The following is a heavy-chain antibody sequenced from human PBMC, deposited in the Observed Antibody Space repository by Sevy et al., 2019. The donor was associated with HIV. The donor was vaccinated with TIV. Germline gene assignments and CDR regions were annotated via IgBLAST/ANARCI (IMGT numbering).Heavy chain of an antibody. J-gene: IGHJ5*02. CDR2: INPSSGGT. CDR1: GYTFIGYY. CDR3: AGQTSGWYDWFDP. D-gene: IGHD6-19*01. Sequence: ASVKVSCKASGYTFIGYYIHWLRQAPGQGLEWIGRINPSSGGTKYTQKFQGSVTVTTDMSVSTAYMELIGLRSDDTAMYYCAGQTSGWYDWFDPWGQGTLVTVSS. V-gene: IGHV1-2*06.